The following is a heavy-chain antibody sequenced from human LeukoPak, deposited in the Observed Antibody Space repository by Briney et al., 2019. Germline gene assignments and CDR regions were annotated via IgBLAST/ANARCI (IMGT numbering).Heavy chain of an antibody. D-gene: IGHD5-18*01. V-gene: IGHV3-7*03. J-gene: IGHJ4*02. Sequence: PGGSLRLSCAASGFTFTNNFMSWVRQVPGKGLEWVANIKQDGSETTYADSVRGRFTIFRDNAKDSVYLQMNGLRAEDTAVYYCAKRIQSAMATGYWGQGTLVTVSS. CDR3: AKRIQSAMATGY. CDR2: IKQDGSET. CDR1: GFTFTNNF.